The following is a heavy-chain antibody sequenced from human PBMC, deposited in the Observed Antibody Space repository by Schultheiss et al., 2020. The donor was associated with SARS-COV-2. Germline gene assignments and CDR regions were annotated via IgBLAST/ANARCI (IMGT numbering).Heavy chain of an antibody. CDR2: FDPEDGET. D-gene: IGHD3-10*01. J-gene: IGHJ4*02. V-gene: IGHV1-24*01. Sequence: ASVKVSCKVSGYTLTELSMHWVRQAPGKGLEWMGGFDPEDGETIYAQKFQGRVTMTEDTSTDTAYMELSSLRSEDTAVYYCAREGGFSDGSGSYPFDYWGQGTLVTVSS. CDR3: AREGGFSDGSGSYPFDY. CDR1: GYTLTELS.